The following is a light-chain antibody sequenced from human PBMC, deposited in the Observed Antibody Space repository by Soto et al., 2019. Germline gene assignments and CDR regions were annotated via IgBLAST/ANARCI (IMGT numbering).Light chain of an antibody. CDR1: SSNIGNNY. J-gene: IGLJ1*01. CDR3: SSYTISNTLPFV. CDR2: EVT. V-gene: IGLV2-14*01. Sequence: QSVLTQPPSVSAAPGQKVTISCSGSSSNIGNNYVSWYQQYPGKSPKLLIYEVTHRPSGVSNRFSGSKSGNTASLTISGLQAEDEADYYCSSYTISNTLPFVFGTGTKVTVL.